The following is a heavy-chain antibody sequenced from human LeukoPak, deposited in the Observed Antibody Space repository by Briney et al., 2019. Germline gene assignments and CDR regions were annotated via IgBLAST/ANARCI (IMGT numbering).Heavy chain of an antibody. CDR3: ARHWRDGDSRSLDY. J-gene: IGHJ4*02. CDR1: GYSFTSHW. V-gene: IGHV5-51*01. CDR2: ISGDESDT. D-gene: IGHD4-17*01. Sequence: GESLKISCKGSGYSFTSHWIGWVRQMPGKGLEWMGIISGDESDTRYSPSFQGQVTISADRSISTTYLQWSSLKASDTAIYYCARHWRDGDSRSLDYWGQGTLVTVSS.